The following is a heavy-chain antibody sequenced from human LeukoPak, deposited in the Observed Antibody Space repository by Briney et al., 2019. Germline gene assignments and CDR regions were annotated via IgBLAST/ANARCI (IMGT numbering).Heavy chain of an antibody. J-gene: IGHJ4*02. CDR2: FDPEDGET. V-gene: IGHV1-24*01. Sequence: ASVKVSCKVSGYTLTELSMHWVRQAPGKGLEWMGGFDPEDGETIYAQKFQGRVTMTEDTSTDTAYMELSSLRAEDTAVYYCARELRRISYSSGWYRDFDYWGQGTLVTVSS. CDR3: ARELRRISYSSGWYRDFDY. CDR1: GYTLTELS. D-gene: IGHD6-19*01.